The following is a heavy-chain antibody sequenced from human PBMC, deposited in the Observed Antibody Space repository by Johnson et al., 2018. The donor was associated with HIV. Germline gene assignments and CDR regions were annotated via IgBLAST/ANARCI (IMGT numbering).Heavy chain of an antibody. Sequence: VQLVESGGGLVQPGRSLRLSCAASGFTFDDYAMHWVRQAPGKGLEWVSGISWNSGSIGYADSVKGRFTISREHAKNTLYLQMNSLRAEDTAVYYCARSQPEEYSSSSDAFDIWGQGTMVTVSS. V-gene: IGHV3-9*01. CDR1: GFTFDDYA. D-gene: IGHD6-6*01. CDR3: ARSQPEEYSSSSDAFDI. CDR2: ISWNSGSI. J-gene: IGHJ3*02.